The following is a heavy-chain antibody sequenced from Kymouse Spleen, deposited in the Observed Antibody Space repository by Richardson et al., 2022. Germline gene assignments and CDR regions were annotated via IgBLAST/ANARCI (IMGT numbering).Heavy chain of an antibody. CDR1: GFTFSGSA. V-gene: IGHV3-73*02. CDR3: TLYSSGWYGGFDY. CDR2: IRSKANSYAT. Sequence: EVQLVESGGGLVQPGGSLKLSCAASGFTFSGSAMHWVRQASGKGLEWVGRIRSKANSYATAYAASVKGRFTISRDDSKNTAYLQMNSLKTEDTAVYYCTLYSSGWYGGFDYWGQGTLVTVSS. J-gene: IGHJ4*02. D-gene: IGHD6-19*01.